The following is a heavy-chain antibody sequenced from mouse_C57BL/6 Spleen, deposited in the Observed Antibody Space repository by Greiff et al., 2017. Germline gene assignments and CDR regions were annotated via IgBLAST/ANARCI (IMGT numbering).Heavy chain of an antibody. CDR1: GFSLTSYA. Sequence: VKLQESGPGLVAPSQSLSITCTVSGFSLTSYAISWVRQPPGKGLEWLGVIWTGGGTNYNSALKSRLSISKDNSKSQVFLKMNSLQTDDTARYYCASLYDGYYGFVYWGQGTLVTVSA. V-gene: IGHV2-9-1*01. J-gene: IGHJ3*01. CDR3: ASLYDGYYGFVY. D-gene: IGHD2-3*01. CDR2: IWTGGGT.